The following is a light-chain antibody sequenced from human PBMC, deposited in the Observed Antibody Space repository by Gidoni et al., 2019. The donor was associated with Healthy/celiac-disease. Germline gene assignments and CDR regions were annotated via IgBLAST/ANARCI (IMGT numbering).Light chain of an antibody. V-gene: IGLV2-14*03. Sequence: QSALTQPASVSGSPGQSITISCPGTSSDVRGYNYVSWYQQHPGKPPKLMIYDVRNRPSGVSNRFSGSKSGNTASLTISGLQAEDEADDYCSSYTSSSFWVFGGGTKLTVL. CDR2: DVR. J-gene: IGLJ3*02. CDR1: SSDVRGYNY. CDR3: SSYTSSSFWV.